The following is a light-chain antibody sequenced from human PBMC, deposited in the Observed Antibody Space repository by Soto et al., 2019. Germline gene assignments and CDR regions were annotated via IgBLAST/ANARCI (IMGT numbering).Light chain of an antibody. Sequence: EVVLTPTPVNLSLSPGERATLSLRAGQSFRGLLAWYQQKPGQAPRLLIYDAYNRATGIPPRFSGSGSGTDFTLTISSLEPEDSAVYYCQQRHMWPITFGQGGRLEVK. J-gene: IGKJ5*01. CDR3: QQRHMWPIT. V-gene: IGKV3-11*01. CDR2: DAY. CDR1: QSFRGL.